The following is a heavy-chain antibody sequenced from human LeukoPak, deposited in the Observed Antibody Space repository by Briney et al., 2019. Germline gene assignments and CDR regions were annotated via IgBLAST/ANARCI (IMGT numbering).Heavy chain of an antibody. J-gene: IGHJ5*02. Sequence: SETLSLTCTVSGGSISSYYWSWIRQPPGKGLEWIGYIYYSGSTNYNPSLKSRVTISVDTSKNQFSLKLSSVTAADTAVYYCARNHLGVWFDPWGQGTLVTVSS. CDR1: GGSISSYY. CDR3: ARNHLGVWFDP. CDR2: IYYSGST. V-gene: IGHV4-59*12.